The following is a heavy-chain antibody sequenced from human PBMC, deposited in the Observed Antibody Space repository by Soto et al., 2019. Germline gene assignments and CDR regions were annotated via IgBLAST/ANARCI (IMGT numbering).Heavy chain of an antibody. D-gene: IGHD6-19*01. V-gene: IGHV3-9*01. J-gene: IGHJ3*02. CDR3: AKDKIAVAGHDAFDI. Sequence: GGSLRLSCAASGFTFDDYAMHWVRQAPGKGLEWVSGISWNSGSIGYADSVKGRFTISRDNAKNSLYLQMNSLRAEDTALYYCAKDKIAVAGHDAFDIWGQGTMVTVS. CDR2: ISWNSGSI. CDR1: GFTFDDYA.